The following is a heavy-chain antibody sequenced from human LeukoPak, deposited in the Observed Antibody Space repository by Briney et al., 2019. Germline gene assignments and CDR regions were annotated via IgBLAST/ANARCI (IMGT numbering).Heavy chain of an antibody. CDR1: GGSVSSGSYY. D-gene: IGHD3-10*01. CDR3: ARNTGSGSY. Sequence: PSETLSLTCTVSGGSVSSGSYYWRWIRQPPGKGLEWIGFIYYSGSTNYNPSLKSRVTISVDTSKNQFSLKLSSVTAADTAVYYCARNTGSGSYWGQGTLVTVSS. CDR2: IYYSGST. J-gene: IGHJ4*02. V-gene: IGHV4-61*01.